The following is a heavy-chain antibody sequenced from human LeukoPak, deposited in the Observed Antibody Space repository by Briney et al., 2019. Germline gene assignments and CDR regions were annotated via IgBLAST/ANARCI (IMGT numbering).Heavy chain of an antibody. CDR2: IYHSGST. CDR1: GYSISSGYY. CDR3: ARDLSMADLGWFDP. Sequence: SETLSLTCTVSGYSISSGYYWGWIRQPPGKGLEWIGSIYHSGSTYYNPSLKSRVTISVDTSKNQFSLKLSSVTAADTAVYYCARDLSMADLGWFDPWGQGTLVTVSP. J-gene: IGHJ5*02. D-gene: IGHD2-8*01. V-gene: IGHV4-38-2*02.